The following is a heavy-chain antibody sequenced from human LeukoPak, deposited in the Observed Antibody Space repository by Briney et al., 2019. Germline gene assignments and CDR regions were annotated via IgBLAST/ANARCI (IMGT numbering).Heavy chain of an antibody. V-gene: IGHV4-59*08. Sequence: PSETLSLTCTVSGGSISSYYWSWIRQPPGKGLEWIGYIYYSGSTNYNPSLKSRVTISVDTSKNQFSLKLSSVTAADTAVYYCARQIPRIAAYYYGMDVWGQGTTVTVSS. CDR2: IYYSGST. J-gene: IGHJ6*02. CDR1: GGSISSYY. CDR3: ARQIPRIAAYYYGMDV. D-gene: IGHD6-13*01.